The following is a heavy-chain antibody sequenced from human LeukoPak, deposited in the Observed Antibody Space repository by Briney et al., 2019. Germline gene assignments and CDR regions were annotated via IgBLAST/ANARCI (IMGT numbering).Heavy chain of an antibody. CDR3: ARAPLWWHNVDY. CDR1: GGSISSYY. Sequence: SETLSLTCTVSGGSISSYYWSWIRQPPGKGLEWIGYIYYSGSTNYNPSLKSRVTISVDTSKNQFSLKLSSVTAADTAVYYCARAPLWWHNVDYWGQGTLVTVSS. D-gene: IGHD4/OR15-4a*01. CDR2: IYYSGST. V-gene: IGHV4-59*01. J-gene: IGHJ4*02.